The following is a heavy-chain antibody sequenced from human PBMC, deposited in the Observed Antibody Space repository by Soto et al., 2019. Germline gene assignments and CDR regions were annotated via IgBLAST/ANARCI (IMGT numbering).Heavy chain of an antibody. J-gene: IGHJ6*03. Sequence: EVQLLESGGGLVQPGGSLRLSCAASGFTFSNYAMSWVRQAPGKGLEWVSAVSGSGGSTYYADSVKGRFTISRDNSKNTLYLQMNSLRAEDTAVYYCAKTYSNYVDYYYMDVWGKGTTVAVSS. CDR3: AKTYSNYVDYYYMDV. V-gene: IGHV3-23*01. CDR2: VSGSGGST. D-gene: IGHD4-4*01. CDR1: GFTFSNYA.